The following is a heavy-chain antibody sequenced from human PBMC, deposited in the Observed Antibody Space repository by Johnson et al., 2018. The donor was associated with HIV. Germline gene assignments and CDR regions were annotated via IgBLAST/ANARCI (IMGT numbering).Heavy chain of an antibody. J-gene: IGHJ3*02. CDR2: ISDDESKT. CDR3: AKYYDILTGRNTLRDAFDI. Sequence: QVQLVESGGGVVQPERSLRLSCAASGFTFSAYAMHWVRQAPGKGLEWVAAISDDESKTYYTDSMKGRFTISRDNSKNTLYLQMNSLRAEDTAVYYCAKYYDILTGRNTLRDAFDIWGQGTMVTVSS. D-gene: IGHD3-9*01. CDR1: GFTFSAYA. V-gene: IGHV3-30*07.